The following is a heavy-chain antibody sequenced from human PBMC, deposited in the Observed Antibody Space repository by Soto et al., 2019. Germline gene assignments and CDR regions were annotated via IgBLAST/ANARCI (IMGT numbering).Heavy chain of an antibody. Sequence: PGGSLRLSCAASGFTFSSYAMSWVRQAPGKGLEWVSAISGSGGSTYYADSVKGRFTISRDNSKNTLYLQMNSLRAEDTAVYYCANSVGGYYDILTGYLDSYYFDYWGQGTLVTVSS. CDR1: GFTFSSYA. D-gene: IGHD3-9*01. J-gene: IGHJ4*02. CDR2: ISGSGGST. CDR3: ANSVGGYYDILTGYLDSYYFDY. V-gene: IGHV3-23*01.